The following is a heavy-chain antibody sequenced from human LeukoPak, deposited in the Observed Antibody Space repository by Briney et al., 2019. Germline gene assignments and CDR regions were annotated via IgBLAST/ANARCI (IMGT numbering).Heavy chain of an antibody. D-gene: IGHD1-26*01. CDR3: AREGIVGATDAFDY. J-gene: IGHJ4*02. CDR2: ISSSSSYI. Sequence: GGSLRLSCAASGFTFSHYSMNWVRQAPGKGLEWVSSISSSSSYIYYADSVKGRFTISRDNAKNSLYLQMNSLRVEDTAVYYCAREGIVGATDAFDYWGQGTLVTVSA. CDR1: GFTFSHYS. V-gene: IGHV3-21*01.